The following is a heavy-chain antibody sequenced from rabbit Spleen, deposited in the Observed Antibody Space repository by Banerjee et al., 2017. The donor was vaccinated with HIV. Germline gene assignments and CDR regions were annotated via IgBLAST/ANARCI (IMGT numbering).Heavy chain of an antibody. J-gene: IGHJ6*01. D-gene: IGHD8-1*01. V-gene: IGHV1S40*01. Sequence: QSLEESGGDLVKPGASLTLTCKASGFSFNSGYDMCWVSQAPGKGLEWVACAYAGSSGNAYSATWAKGRFTISKTSSTTVTLQMTSLTAADTASYFCARDAGTSFSTYGMDLWGPGTLVTVS. CDR3: ARDAGTSFSTYGMDL. CDR2: AYAGSSGNA. CDR1: GFSFNSGYD.